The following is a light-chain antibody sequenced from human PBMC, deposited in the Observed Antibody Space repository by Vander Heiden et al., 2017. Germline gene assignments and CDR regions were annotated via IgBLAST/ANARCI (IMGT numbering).Light chain of an antibody. J-gene: IGLJ2*01. CDR1: SSNIGSYT. V-gene: IGLV1-44*01. Sequence: QSVLTQPPSASGTPGQRVTISCSGSSSNIGSYTVNWYQQLPGSGPKLLIYTNNQRPSGVPDRFSGSKSGTSASLAISGLQSEDEADYHCAAWDDTRNGVVFGGGTKLSVL. CDR3: AAWDDTRNGVV. CDR2: TNN.